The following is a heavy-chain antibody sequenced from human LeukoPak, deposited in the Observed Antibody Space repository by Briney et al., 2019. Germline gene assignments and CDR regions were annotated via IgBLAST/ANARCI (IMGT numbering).Heavy chain of an antibody. V-gene: IGHV4-4*07. CDR1: GASISTYY. CDR3: VKDGPLGSDF. D-gene: IGHD2-15*01. CDR2: IYASGNT. J-gene: IGHJ4*02. Sequence: PSETLSLTCTISGASISTYYWSWIRQPAGKGLEWIGRIYASGNTYKNPSLESRVTMSVDTSNNQFTLNLTSVTGADTAMYYCVKDGPLGSDFWGQGTQVTVCS.